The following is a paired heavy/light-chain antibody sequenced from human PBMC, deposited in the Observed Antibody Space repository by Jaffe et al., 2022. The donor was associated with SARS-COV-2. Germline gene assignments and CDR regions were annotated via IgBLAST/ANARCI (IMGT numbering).Heavy chain of an antibody. V-gene: IGHV3-23*04. D-gene: IGHD1-26*01. Sequence: QLVESGGGLVQPGGSLRLSCAASGFSSSSHGKTMSWVRQAPGKGLEWVSSITGSGDSTYYADSVAGRFTISRDNSQNTLYLQMNSLRGEDTAVYYCANHMWEPAHYMYMGVWGKGTTVTVSS. J-gene: IGHJ6*03. CDR2: ITGSGDST. CDR1: GFSSSSHGKT. CDR3: ANHMWEPAHYMYMGV.
Light chain of an antibody. Sequence: EIVMTQSPATLSVSPGERATLSCRASQGVSSYLAWYQQKPGQAPRLLIYGASARATGIPARFSGSGSGTEFTLTISSLQSEDFAVYYCQQYINWPLTFGQGTRLEIK. V-gene: IGKV3-15*01. J-gene: IGKJ5*01. CDR2: GAS. CDR3: QQYINWPLT. CDR1: QGVSSY.